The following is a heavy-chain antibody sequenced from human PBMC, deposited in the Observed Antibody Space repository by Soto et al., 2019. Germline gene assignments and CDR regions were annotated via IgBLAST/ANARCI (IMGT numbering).Heavy chain of an antibody. Sequence: QVQLVESGGAVVQPGRSLRVSCAASGFTLSSYGMHWDRQAPGKGLEWVAVIWYDGNSKYYVDSVKDRFTISRDNSKNTLYLQMNSLRAEDTAVYYCARDRTLSYFDYWGQGTLVTVSS. CDR2: IWYDGNSK. CDR1: GFTLSSYG. V-gene: IGHV3-33*04. CDR3: ARDRTLSYFDY. J-gene: IGHJ4*02.